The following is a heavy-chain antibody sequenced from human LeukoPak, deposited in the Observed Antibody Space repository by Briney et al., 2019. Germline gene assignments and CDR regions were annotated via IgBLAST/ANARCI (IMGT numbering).Heavy chain of an antibody. CDR2: ISSSGSTI. Sequence: PGGSLRLSCAASGFTFSDYYMSWIRQAPGKGLEWVSYISSSGSTIYYADSVKGRFTISRDNAKNSLYLQMNSLRGEDTAVYYCARDYYGSGSYYYYYYGMDVWGQGTTVTVSS. CDR3: ARDYYGSGSYYYYYYGMDV. D-gene: IGHD3-10*01. V-gene: IGHV3-11*01. J-gene: IGHJ6*02. CDR1: GFTFSDYY.